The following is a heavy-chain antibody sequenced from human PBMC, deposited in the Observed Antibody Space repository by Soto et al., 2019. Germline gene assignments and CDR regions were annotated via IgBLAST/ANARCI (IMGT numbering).Heavy chain of an antibody. J-gene: IGHJ4*02. V-gene: IGHV2-70*04. D-gene: IGHD4-17*01. CDR2: IDWDDHK. CDR1: GFPLSTSRMR. Sequence: SGPTLVNPTQTLTLTCTFSGFPLSTSRMRVNWIRQPPGNDLEWLERIDWDDHKFYRTSLRTRLTVSKDTAKNHVVLTTTNMDPVDTATEYCSRSYSDAFFDNWGQGALVTVPQ. CDR3: SRSYSDAFFDN.